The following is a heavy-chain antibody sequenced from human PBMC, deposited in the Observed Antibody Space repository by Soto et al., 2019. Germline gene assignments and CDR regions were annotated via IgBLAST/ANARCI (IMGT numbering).Heavy chain of an antibody. CDR2: IYSSGNT. V-gene: IGHV4-4*07. Sequence: SETLSLTCSVSGGTISGYYWTWIRQPAGKGLEWIGRIYSSGNTKYNPSLQSRVTMSLDTSNNQFSLRMTSVTAADTAVYYCARGQRFSDWFDPWGQGTLVTVSS. D-gene: IGHD3-3*01. CDR3: ARGQRFSDWFDP. J-gene: IGHJ5*02. CDR1: GGTISGYY.